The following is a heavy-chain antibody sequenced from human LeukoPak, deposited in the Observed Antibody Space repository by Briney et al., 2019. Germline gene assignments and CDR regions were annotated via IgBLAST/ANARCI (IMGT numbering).Heavy chain of an antibody. CDR3: AKDWDSNDYGDSYFDN. V-gene: IGHV3-23*01. CDR2: ISGSGVTT. D-gene: IGHD4-17*01. Sequence: GGSLRLSCAASGFTFSNYAMSWVRQAPGKGLEWVSAISGSGVTTYYADSVEGRFTISRDNSKSTLYLQMSRLRAEDTAVYYCAKDWDSNDYGDSYFDNWGHGTLVTVSS. J-gene: IGHJ4*01. CDR1: GFTFSNYA.